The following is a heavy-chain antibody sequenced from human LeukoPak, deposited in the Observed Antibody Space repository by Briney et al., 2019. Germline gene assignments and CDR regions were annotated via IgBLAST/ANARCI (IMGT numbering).Heavy chain of an antibody. CDR1: GFTFSSYG. D-gene: IGHD6-19*01. CDR3: ARTREQWQVLDY. CDR2: IRYDGSNK. V-gene: IGHV3-30*02. J-gene: IGHJ4*02. Sequence: GGSLRLSCAASGFTFSSYGMHWVRQAPGKGLEWVAFIRYDGSNKYYADSVKGRFTISRDNSKNTLYLQMNSLSAEDTAVYYCARTREQWQVLDYWGQGTLVIVSS.